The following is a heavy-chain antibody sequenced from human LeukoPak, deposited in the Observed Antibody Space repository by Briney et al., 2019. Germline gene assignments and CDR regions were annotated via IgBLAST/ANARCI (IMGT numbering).Heavy chain of an antibody. CDR1: GGTFSSYA. CDR2: IIPIFGTA. J-gene: IGHJ6*03. D-gene: IGHD1-26*01. Sequence: GASVKVSCKASGGTFSSYAISWVRQAPGQGLEWMGGIIPIFGTANYAQKFQGRATITADESTSTAYMELSSLRSEDTAVYYCARSLHAIVGATTGYYYYYMDVWGKGTTVTISS. CDR3: ARSLHAIVGATTGYYYYYMDV. V-gene: IGHV1-69*13.